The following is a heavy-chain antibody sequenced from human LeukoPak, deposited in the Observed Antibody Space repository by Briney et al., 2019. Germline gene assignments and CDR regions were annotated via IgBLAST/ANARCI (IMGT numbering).Heavy chain of an antibody. V-gene: IGHV4-61*02. Sequence: SETLSLTCTVSDGSISSGSYYWSWIRQPAGKGLEWVGRISTSGSTNYNPSLKSRVTISVDTSKNQFSLRLSSVTAADTAVYYCARSCLIVDIVATIRARLGGNGFDIWGQGTMVTVSS. CDR1: DGSISSGSYY. D-gene: IGHD5-12*01. J-gene: IGHJ3*02. CDR3: ARSCLIVDIVATIRARLGGNGFDI. CDR2: ISTSGST.